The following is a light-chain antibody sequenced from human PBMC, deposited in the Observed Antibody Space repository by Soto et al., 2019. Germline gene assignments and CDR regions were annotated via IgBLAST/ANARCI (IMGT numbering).Light chain of an antibody. V-gene: IGKV3-11*01. CDR2: DAS. J-gene: IGKJ2*01. CDR1: QSVSSY. Sequence: EIVLTQSPATLSLSPGERATLSCRASQSVSSYLAWYQQKPGQAPRLLIYDASSRATGIPARFSGSGSGTAFPLPIRGRRSEIFFFFYRRQGCIGGGGEYTFGQGTKLEIK. CDR3: RQGCIGGGGEYT.